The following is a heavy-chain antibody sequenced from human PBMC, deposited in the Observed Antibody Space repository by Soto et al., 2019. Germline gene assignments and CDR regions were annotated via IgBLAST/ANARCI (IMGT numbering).Heavy chain of an antibody. Sequence: QVQLVQSGAEEKKPGASVKVSCKASGYTFTSYAIHWMRQAPGQKLDWMGWINGGNGNTKYSQNFQGRVTITRDTSATTAHMELTSLKFEDTAVYYCSTGSRLDYWGQGTLVSVSS. D-gene: IGHD4-17*01. CDR1: GYTFTSYA. V-gene: IGHV1-3*05. CDR2: INGGNGNT. CDR3: STGSRLDY. J-gene: IGHJ4*02.